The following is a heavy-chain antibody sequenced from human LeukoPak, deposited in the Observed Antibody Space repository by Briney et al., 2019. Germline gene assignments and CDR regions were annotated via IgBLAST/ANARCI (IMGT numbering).Heavy chain of an antibody. CDR1: GGSISSSSYY. CDR2: IYYSGST. Sequence: SETLSLTCTVSGGSISSSSYYWGWIRQPPGKGLEWIGSIYYSGSTYYNPSLKSRVTISVDKSKNQFSLQLSSVTAADTAVYYCAKSYSNYPPYFDYWGQGTLVTVSS. J-gene: IGHJ4*02. CDR3: AKSYSNYPPYFDY. V-gene: IGHV4-39*07. D-gene: IGHD4-11*01.